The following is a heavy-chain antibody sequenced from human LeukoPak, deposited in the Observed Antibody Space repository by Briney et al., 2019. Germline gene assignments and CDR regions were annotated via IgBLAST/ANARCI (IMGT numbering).Heavy chain of an antibody. CDR1: GGSISSYY. J-gene: IGHJ5*02. Sequence: SETLSLTCTVSGGSISSYYWSWIRQPPGKGLEWIGYIYYSGSTNYNPSLKSRVTISVDTSKNQFSLKLSSVTAADTAVYYCARSGYSSPVGRLDPWGQGTLVTVSS. CDR3: ARSGYSSPVGRLDP. V-gene: IGHV4-59*01. CDR2: IYYSGST. D-gene: IGHD6-13*01.